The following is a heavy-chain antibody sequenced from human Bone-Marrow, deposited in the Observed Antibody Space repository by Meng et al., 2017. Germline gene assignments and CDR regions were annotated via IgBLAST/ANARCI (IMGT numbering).Heavy chain of an antibody. CDR1: GGSFSGYY. Sequence: SETLSLTCAVYGGSFSGYYWSWIRQPPGKGLEWIGEINHSGSTNYNPSLKSRVTISVDTSKNQFSLKLSSVTAADTAVYYCARANTIFGVGQYDYWGQGTLVTVSS. J-gene: IGHJ4*02. V-gene: IGHV4-34*01. CDR3: ARANTIFGVGQYDY. D-gene: IGHD3-3*01. CDR2: INHSGST.